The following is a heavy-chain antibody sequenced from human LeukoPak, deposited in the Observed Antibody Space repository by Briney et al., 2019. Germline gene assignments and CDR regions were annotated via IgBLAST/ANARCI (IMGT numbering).Heavy chain of an antibody. V-gene: IGHV4-39*07. Sequence: SETLSLTCTVSGGSISSSSYYWGWIRQPPGKGLEWIGSVYYTGASYYNPSLKSRVTISIDASKNHFSLNLTSVTAADTAVYYCARGAPPQNWGQGALVTVSS. CDR1: GGSISSSSYY. CDR2: VYYTGAS. J-gene: IGHJ4*02. CDR3: ARGAPPQN.